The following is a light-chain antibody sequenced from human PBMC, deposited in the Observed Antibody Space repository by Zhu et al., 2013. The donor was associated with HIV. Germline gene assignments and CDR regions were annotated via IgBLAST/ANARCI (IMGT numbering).Light chain of an antibody. V-gene: IGKV1-39*01. J-gene: IGKJ1*01. Sequence: DIQMTQSPSSLSASVGDRVTITCRASQSISSYLNWYQQKPGKAPKVLIHAAYILQSGVPSRFSGSGSGTDFTLTINSLQSEDFATYYCQQSFNTPRTFGQGTKVGIK. CDR2: AAY. CDR1: QSISSY. CDR3: QQSFNTPRT.